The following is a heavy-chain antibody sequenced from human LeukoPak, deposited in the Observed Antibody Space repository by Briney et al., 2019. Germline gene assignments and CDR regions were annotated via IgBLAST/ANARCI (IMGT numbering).Heavy chain of an antibody. CDR1: GFTFSSYS. CDR2: INGSDGSR. D-gene: IGHD2-2*01. Sequence: GGSLRLSCAASGFTFSSYSMNWVRQAPGKGLEWVLSINGSDGSRNYVDSVKGRFTISKDISKNTLYLQVNSLRVEDTAVYYCGKGSGSTSRSYFDYRGQGTLVTVSS. J-gene: IGHJ4*02. V-gene: IGHV3-23*01. CDR3: GKGSGSTSRSYFDY.